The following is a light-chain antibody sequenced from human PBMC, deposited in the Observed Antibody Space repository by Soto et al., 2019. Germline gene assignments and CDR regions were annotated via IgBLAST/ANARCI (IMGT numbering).Light chain of an antibody. V-gene: IGLV2-14*01. CDR3: SSHTSGSTRV. CDR2: EVT. Sequence: QSVLPQPASVSGSPGQSIAISCTGTFSDVGGYDYVSWYQQHPDKAPKLMIYEVTKRPSGVSNRFSGSKSGNTASLTISGLQPEDEADYYCSSHTSGSTRVFGSGTKVTV. J-gene: IGLJ1*01. CDR1: FSDVGGYDY.